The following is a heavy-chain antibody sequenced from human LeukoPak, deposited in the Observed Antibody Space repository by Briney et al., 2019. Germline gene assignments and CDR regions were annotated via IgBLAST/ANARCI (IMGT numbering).Heavy chain of an antibody. CDR3: ARGQIQLWLSRWYAFDI. Sequence: SETLSLTCAVYGGSFSGYYWSWIRQPPGKGLEWIGEINHSGSTNYNPSLKSRVTISVDTSKNQFSLKLSSVTAADTAVYYCARGQIQLWLSRWYAFDIWGQGTMVTVSS. CDR1: GGSFSGYY. D-gene: IGHD5-18*01. V-gene: IGHV4-34*01. CDR2: INHSGST. J-gene: IGHJ3*02.